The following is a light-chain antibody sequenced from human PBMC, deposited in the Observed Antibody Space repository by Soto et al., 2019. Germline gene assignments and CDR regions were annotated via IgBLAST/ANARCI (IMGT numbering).Light chain of an antibody. CDR1: QSIGGF. J-gene: IGKJ4*01. CDR3: QQSYSTPLT. V-gene: IGKV1-39*01. CDR2: AAS. Sequence: DIQMTQSPSSLSVSVGDRVTITCRASQSIGGFLNWYQQKLGKAPKLLIYAASSLQSGVPSRFSGSGSGTDFTLTISSLQPEDFATYYCQQSYSTPLTCGGGTKVDSK.